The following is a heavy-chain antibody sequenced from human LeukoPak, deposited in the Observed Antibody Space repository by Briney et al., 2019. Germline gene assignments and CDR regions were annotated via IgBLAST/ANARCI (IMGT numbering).Heavy chain of an antibody. J-gene: IGHJ4*02. V-gene: IGHV3-7*01. D-gene: IGHD3-9*01. CDR2: IKQDGSQK. CDR1: GFTFSGSA. Sequence: PGGSLRLSCAASGFTFSGSAMHWVRQAPGKGLEWVANIKQDGSQKYYVDSVKGRFTISRDNAKKSLYLQMNSLRAQDTAVYYCARLRTLRYFADWGQGTLVTVSS. CDR3: ARLRTLRYFAD.